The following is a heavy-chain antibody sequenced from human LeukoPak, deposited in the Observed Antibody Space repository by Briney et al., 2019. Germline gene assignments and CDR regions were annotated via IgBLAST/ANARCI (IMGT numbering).Heavy chain of an antibody. CDR3: ASGPFDN. J-gene: IGHJ4*02. CDR2: IYSGGNT. CDR1: GFLLNSNY. Sequence: GGSLTLPCAASGFLLNSNYISWVPQAPGKGLEWVTDIYSGGNTYYADSVKGRFTLSRDNSKNALYLQMDSLRAEDTAVYYCASGPFDNWGQGTLVTVSS. V-gene: IGHV3-66*02.